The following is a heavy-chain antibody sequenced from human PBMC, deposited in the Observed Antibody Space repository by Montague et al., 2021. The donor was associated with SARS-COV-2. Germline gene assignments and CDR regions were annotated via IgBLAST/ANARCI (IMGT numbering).Heavy chain of an antibody. CDR3: SRLGDGVVPSPILGVGPYYDYYYMDV. CDR1: GGSFSTYS. J-gene: IGHJ6*03. CDR2: IHHGGST. D-gene: IGHD3-10*01. Sequence: SETLSLTCAVHGGSFSTYSWNWIRQPPGKGLEWIGEIHHGGSTNYNPSLKSRVTISADTSTNQFSLKLTSVAAADTAVYYCSRLGDGVVPSPILGVGPYYDYYYMDVWGKGTTVTVSS. V-gene: IGHV4-34*01.